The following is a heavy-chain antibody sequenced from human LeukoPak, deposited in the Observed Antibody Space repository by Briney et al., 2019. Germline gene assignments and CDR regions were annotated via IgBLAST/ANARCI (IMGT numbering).Heavy chain of an antibody. Sequence: GGSLRLSCAPSGFTSSIYSMNSVCETPAKRVGWVSSITISSSYIYYADSVKGRFTISRDNAKNSLYLQMNSLRAEDTAVYYCARDRGVRGGAVNWFDPWGQGTLVTVSS. CDR3: ARDRGVRGGAVNWFDP. CDR1: GFTSSIYS. J-gene: IGHJ5*02. CDR2: ITISSSYI. D-gene: IGHD3-10*01. V-gene: IGHV3-21*01.